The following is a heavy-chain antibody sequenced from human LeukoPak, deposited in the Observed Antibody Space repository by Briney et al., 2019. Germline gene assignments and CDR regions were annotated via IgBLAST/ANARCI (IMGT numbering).Heavy chain of an antibody. CDR3: ASGGSYFTFDY. CDR2: IYSGGST. V-gene: IGHV3-53*01. Sequence: GGSLGLSCAASGLTFSSYAMSWVRQAPGKGLEWVSVIYSGGSTYYADSVKGRFTISRDNSKNTLYLQMNSLRAEDTAVYYCASGGSYFTFDYWGQGTLVTVSS. D-gene: IGHD1-26*01. CDR1: GLTFSSYA. J-gene: IGHJ4*02.